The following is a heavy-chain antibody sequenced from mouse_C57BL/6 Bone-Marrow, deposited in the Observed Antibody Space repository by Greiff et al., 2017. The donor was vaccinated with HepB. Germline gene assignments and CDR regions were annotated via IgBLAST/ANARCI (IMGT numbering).Heavy chain of an antibody. Sequence: EVMLVESGGGLVQPGGSLSLSCAASGFTFTDYYMSWVRQPPGKALEWLGFIRNKANGYTTEYSASVKGRFTISRDNSQSILYLQMNALRAEDSATYYCARPAYYSNYCDYWGQGTTLTVSS. CDR1: GFTFTDYY. CDR2: IRNKANGYTT. D-gene: IGHD2-5*01. J-gene: IGHJ2*01. V-gene: IGHV7-3*01. CDR3: ARPAYYSNYCDY.